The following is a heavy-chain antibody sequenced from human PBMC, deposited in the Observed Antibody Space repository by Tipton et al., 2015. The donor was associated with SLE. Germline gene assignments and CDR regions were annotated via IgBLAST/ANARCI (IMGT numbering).Heavy chain of an antibody. CDR3: ARDGKTGGYYYYYYMDV. V-gene: IGHV4-34*01. CDR2: INDSGST. D-gene: IGHD7-27*01. CDR1: GGSFTGYY. J-gene: IGHJ6*03. Sequence: TLSLTCAVYGGSFTGYYRSWIRQPPGKGLEWIGEINDSGSTNYNSSLKSRVTISEDMSKNHFSLKLSSVTAADTAVYYCARDGKTGGYYYYYYMDVWGKGTTVTVSS.